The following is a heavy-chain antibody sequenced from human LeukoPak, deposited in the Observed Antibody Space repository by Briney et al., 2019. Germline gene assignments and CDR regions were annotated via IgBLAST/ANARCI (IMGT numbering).Heavy chain of an antibody. J-gene: IGHJ4*02. CDR3: ARLPQSFVGASPFDF. Sequence: PGGSLRLSCAASEFTVSHFYITWVRQAPGKGLEWVSVILTGGSTYYVDSVKGRFTISRDDSTNTVYLQMNSLSAEDTAVYYCARLPQSFVGASPFDFWGQGTLVTVSS. CDR1: EFTVSHFY. CDR2: ILTGGST. D-gene: IGHD3-16*01. V-gene: IGHV3-66*04.